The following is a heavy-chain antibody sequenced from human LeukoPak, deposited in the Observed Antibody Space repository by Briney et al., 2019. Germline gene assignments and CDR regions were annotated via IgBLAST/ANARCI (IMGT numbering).Heavy chain of an antibody. CDR1: GYTFTSYG. V-gene: IGHV1-2*02. Sequence: ASVKVSCKASGYTFTSYGISWVRQAPGQGLEWMGWINPNSGGTNYAQKFQGRVAMTRDTSISTAYMELSRLRSDDTAVYYCARDQVGYDVGKLFDYWGQGTLVTVSS. CDR3: ARDQVGYDVGKLFDY. CDR2: INPNSGGT. J-gene: IGHJ4*02. D-gene: IGHD5-12*01.